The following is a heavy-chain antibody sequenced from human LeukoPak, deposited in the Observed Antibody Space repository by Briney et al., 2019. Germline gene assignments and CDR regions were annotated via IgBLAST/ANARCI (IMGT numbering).Heavy chain of an antibody. V-gene: IGHV1-2*02. Sequence: ASVKVSCKASGYTFTGYYMHWVRQAPGQGLEWMGWINPNSGGTNYAQKFQGRVTMTRDTSISTAYMELSRLRSDDTAVYYCARVEYSSSSPRFDYWGQGTLVTVSS. D-gene: IGHD6-6*01. J-gene: IGHJ4*02. CDR2: INPNSGGT. CDR1: GYTFTGYY. CDR3: ARVEYSSSSPRFDY.